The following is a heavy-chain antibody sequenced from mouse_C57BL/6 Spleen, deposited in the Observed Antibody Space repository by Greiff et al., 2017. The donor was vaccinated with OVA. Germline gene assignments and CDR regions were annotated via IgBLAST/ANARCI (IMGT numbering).Heavy chain of an antibody. J-gene: IGHJ1*03. CDR1: GFTFSDYG. Sequence: EVKLVESGGGLVKPGGSLKLSCAASGFTFSDYGMHWVRQAPEKGLEWVAYISSGSSTIYYADTVKGRFTISRDNAKNTLFLQMTRLRSEDTAMYYCARLGGSSYDWYFDVWGTGTTVTVSS. CDR3: ARLGGSSYDWYFDV. CDR2: ISSGSSTI. D-gene: IGHD1-1*01. V-gene: IGHV5-17*01.